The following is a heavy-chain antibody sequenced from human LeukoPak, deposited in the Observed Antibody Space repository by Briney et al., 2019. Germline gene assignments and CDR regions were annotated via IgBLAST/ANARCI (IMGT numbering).Heavy chain of an antibody. CDR2: INHSGST. CDR3: TRNPTGGYYYFDY. V-gene: IGHV4-34*03. Sequence: SETLSLTCAVYGGSFSGYYWSWIRQPPGKGLEWIGEINHSGSTYYNPSLKNRVTISVDTSNNQFSLKLSSVTAADTAVYYCTRNPTGGYYYFDYWGQGMLVTVSS. J-gene: IGHJ4*02. CDR1: GGSFSGYY. D-gene: IGHD2-8*02.